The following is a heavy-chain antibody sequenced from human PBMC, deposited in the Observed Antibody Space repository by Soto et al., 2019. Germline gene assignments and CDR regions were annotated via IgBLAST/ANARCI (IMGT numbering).Heavy chain of an antibody. CDR2: ISTSIDAT. D-gene: IGHD6-6*01. CDR3: AKDRTVAARNFDY. V-gene: IGHV3-23*01. J-gene: IGHJ4*02. CDR1: GFAFSNYA. Sequence: EVQLLESGGGLVQPGGSLRLSCAASGFAFSNYAMHGVRQAPGKGLEWVSSISTSIDATYYADSVKGRFTISRDDSKNTLYLQMNSLRAEDSAVYYCAKDRTVAARNFDYWGQGTQVTVSS.